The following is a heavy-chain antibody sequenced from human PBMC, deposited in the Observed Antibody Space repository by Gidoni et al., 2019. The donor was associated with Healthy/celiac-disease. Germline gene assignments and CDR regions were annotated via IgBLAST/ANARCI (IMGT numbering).Heavy chain of an antibody. CDR3: ARGSYCRYQLLMRCWGYGMDV. V-gene: IGHV3-30*01. J-gene: IGHJ6*02. CDR2: ISYDGSNK. Sequence: QVQLVASGGGVVQPGRSLRLSCAAPGFTFSSYAMHWVRQAPGKGLEWVAVISYDGSNKYYADSVKGRFTISRDNSKNTLYLQMNSLRAEDTAVYYCARGSYCRYQLLMRCWGYGMDVWGQGTTVTVSS. D-gene: IGHD2-2*01. CDR1: GFTFSSYA.